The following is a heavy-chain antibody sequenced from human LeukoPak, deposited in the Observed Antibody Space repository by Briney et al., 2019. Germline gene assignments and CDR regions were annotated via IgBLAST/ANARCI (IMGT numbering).Heavy chain of an antibody. Sequence: GGSLRLSCAASGFTFSSYAMQWVRQAQGKGLEWVAVISYDGSNKYYADSVKGRFTISRDNSKNTLYLQMNSLRAEDTAVYYCARNYGSGSYFTDYWGQGTLVTVSS. D-gene: IGHD3-10*01. J-gene: IGHJ4*02. V-gene: IGHV3-30-3*01. CDR1: GFTFSSYA. CDR3: ARNYGSGSYFTDY. CDR2: ISYDGSNK.